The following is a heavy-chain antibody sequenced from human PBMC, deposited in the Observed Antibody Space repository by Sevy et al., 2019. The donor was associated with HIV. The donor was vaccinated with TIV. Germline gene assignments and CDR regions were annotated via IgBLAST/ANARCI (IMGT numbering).Heavy chain of an antibody. Sequence: GGSLRLSCAASGFTFSSYAMHWVRQAPGKGLEWVAVISYDGSNKYYADSVKGRFTISRDNSKNTLYPQMNSLRAEDTAVYYCARVRVFGVVIIHHGMDVWGQGTTVTVSS. CDR3: ARVRVFGVVIIHHGMDV. D-gene: IGHD3-3*01. J-gene: IGHJ6*02. V-gene: IGHV3-30*04. CDR1: GFTFSSYA. CDR2: ISYDGSNK.